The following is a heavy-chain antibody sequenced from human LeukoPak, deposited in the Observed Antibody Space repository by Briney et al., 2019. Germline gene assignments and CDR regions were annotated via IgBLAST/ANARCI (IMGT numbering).Heavy chain of an antibody. J-gene: IGHJ4*02. Sequence: GGSLRLSCAASGFTFSSYWMSWVRQAPGKGLEWVANIKQDGSEKYYVDSVKGRFTISRDNAKNSLYLQMDSLRAEDTAVYYCARDPDCSSTGCSTLPFDYWGQGTLVTVSS. CDR2: IKQDGSEK. CDR3: ARDPDCSSTGCSTLPFDY. V-gene: IGHV3-7*01. CDR1: GFTFSSYW. D-gene: IGHD2-2*02.